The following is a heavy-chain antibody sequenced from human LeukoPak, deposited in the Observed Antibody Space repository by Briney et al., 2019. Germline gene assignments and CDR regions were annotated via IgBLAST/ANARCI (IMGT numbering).Heavy chain of an antibody. J-gene: IGHJ4*02. CDR2: IYYSGIT. Sequence: SETLSLTCSVSGGSISSTSYFWGWIRQPPGKGLEWIGTIYYSGITYYNPSLKSRVTISIDTSKNQFSLKLNSVTAADTAFYYCARLSGGSGSYYPYYSDYWGQGTLVTVSS. CDR3: ARLSGGSGSYYPYYSDY. CDR1: GGSISSTSYF. V-gene: IGHV4-39*07. D-gene: IGHD3-10*01.